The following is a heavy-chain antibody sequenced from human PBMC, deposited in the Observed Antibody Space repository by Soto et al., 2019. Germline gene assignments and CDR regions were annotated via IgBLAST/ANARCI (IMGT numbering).Heavy chain of an antibody. CDR3: ARRALDFWSGYYDGHYYYMDV. D-gene: IGHD3-3*01. Sequence: SGALSLPMVGLWGALDRLSLNRFRKPPGKGVELIGYIYYSGSTNYNPSRKSRVTISVDTSKNQFSLKLSSVTAADTAVYYCARRALDFWSGYYDGHYYYMDVWGKGATVTVSS. V-gene: IGHV4-59*08. J-gene: IGHJ6*03. CDR2: IYYSGST. CDR1: WGALDRLS.